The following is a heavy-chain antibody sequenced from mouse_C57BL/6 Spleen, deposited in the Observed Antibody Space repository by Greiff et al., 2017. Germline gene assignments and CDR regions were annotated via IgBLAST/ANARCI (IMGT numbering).Heavy chain of an antibody. CDR2: IYPGDGDT. V-gene: IGHV1-82*01. Sequence: VMLVESGPELVKPGASVKISCKASGYAFSSSWMNWVKQRPGKGLEWIGRIYPGDGDTNYNGKFKGKATLTADKSSSTAYMQLSSLTSEDSAVYFCARRQAYYSNYYAMDYWGQGTSVTVSS. J-gene: IGHJ4*01. CDR3: ARRQAYYSNYYAMDY. CDR1: GYAFSSSW. D-gene: IGHD2-5*01.